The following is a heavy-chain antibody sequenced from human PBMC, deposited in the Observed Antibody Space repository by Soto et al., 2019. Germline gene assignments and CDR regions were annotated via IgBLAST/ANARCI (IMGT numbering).Heavy chain of an antibody. J-gene: IGHJ4*02. V-gene: IGHV3-74*01. CDR1: GFTFSSYW. D-gene: IGHD2-2*01. Sequence: GGSLRLSCAASGFTFSSYWMHWVRQAPGKGLVWVSRINSDGSSTNYADSVKGRFTISRDNAKNTLYLQMNSLRAEDTAVYYCAGRGSSGLIGYWGQGTLVTVSS. CDR3: AGRGSSGLIGY. CDR2: INSDGSST.